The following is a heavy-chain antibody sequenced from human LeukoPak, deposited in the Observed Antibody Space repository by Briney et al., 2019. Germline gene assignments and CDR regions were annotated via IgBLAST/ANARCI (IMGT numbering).Heavy chain of an antibody. V-gene: IGHV1-18*01. CDR1: GYTFTSYG. D-gene: IGHD4-17*01. CDR3: AALDYGDYPYYFDY. J-gene: IGHJ4*02. CDR2: ISAYNGNT. Sequence: GASVKVSCKASGYTFTSYGISWVRQAPGQGLEWMGWISAYNGNTNYAQKLQGRVTMTTDTSTSTAYMELRSLRSDDTAVYYCAALDYGDYPYYFDYWGQGSLVTVSS.